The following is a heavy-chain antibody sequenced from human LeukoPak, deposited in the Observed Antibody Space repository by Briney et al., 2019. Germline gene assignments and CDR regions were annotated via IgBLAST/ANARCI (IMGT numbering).Heavy chain of an antibody. J-gene: IGHJ4*02. Sequence: SETLSLTCTVSGGSISNYYWTWIRQPPGKGLELIGYIHYSGSTYYNPSLKSRVTISVDMSQNQFSLKMTSVTAADTAVYYCARHSSFDYWGQGTLVTVSS. CDR2: IHYSGST. CDR1: GGSISNYY. V-gene: IGHV4-59*01. CDR3: ARHSSFDY.